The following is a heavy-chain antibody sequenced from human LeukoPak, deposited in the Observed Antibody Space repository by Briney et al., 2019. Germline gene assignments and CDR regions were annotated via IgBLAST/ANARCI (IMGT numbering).Heavy chain of an antibody. Sequence: PSETLSLTCTVSGGSINDYYWSWIRQPPGKGLDWIGYMYYTGSTNYNPSLKSRVTISVDTSKTRFFLKLSSVTAADTALYYCARVSIVYGMDVWGQGTAVTVS. CDR3: ARVSIVYGMDV. D-gene: IGHD3-3*02. CDR1: GGSINDYY. CDR2: MYYTGST. V-gene: IGHV4-59*01. J-gene: IGHJ6*02.